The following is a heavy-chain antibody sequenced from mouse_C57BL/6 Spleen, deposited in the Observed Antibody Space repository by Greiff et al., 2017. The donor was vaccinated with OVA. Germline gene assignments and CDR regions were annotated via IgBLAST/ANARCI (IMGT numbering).Heavy chain of an antibody. CDR1: GFNIKDYY. D-gene: IGHD1-1*01. CDR2: IDPEDGET. CDR3: ARRLYYGSPYYYAMDY. J-gene: IGHJ4*01. V-gene: IGHV14-2*01. Sequence: EVKLMESGAELVKPGASVKLSCTASGFNIKDYYMHWVKKRTEQGLEWIGRIDPEDGETKYAPKCQGKATITADTSSNTAYLQLSSLTSEDTAVYYCARRLYYGSPYYYAMDYWGQGTSVTVSS.